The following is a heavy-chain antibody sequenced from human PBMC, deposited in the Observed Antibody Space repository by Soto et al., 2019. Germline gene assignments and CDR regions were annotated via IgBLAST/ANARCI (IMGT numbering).Heavy chain of an antibody. Sequence: SETLSLTCTISGCSVSSNSYSWRWIRQSPGKGLEWIGTIYSSENTYYNPSLLSQVTISVNTSKNEFSLRLSSVTAADTAVYYCARLNGYCVSTNCHGYYGMDVWGQGTTVT. CDR1: GCSVSSNSYS. V-gene: IGHV4-39*01. CDR3: ARLNGYCVSTNCHGYYGMDV. CDR2: IYSSENT. D-gene: IGHD2-2*03. J-gene: IGHJ6*02.